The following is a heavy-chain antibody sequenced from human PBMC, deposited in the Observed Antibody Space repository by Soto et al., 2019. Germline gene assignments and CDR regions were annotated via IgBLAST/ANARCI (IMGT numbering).Heavy chain of an antibody. CDR2: ISYDGSNK. V-gene: IGHV3-30*03. CDR3: ASITSHNRNYAPDEAFDI. Sequence: GGSLRLSCAASGFTFSSYGMHWVRQAPGKGLEWVAVISYDGSNKYYADSVKGRFTISRDNSKNTLYLQMNSLRAEDTAVYYCASITSHNRNYAPDEAFDIWGQGTMVTVSS. D-gene: IGHD1-7*01. J-gene: IGHJ3*02. CDR1: GFTFSSYG.